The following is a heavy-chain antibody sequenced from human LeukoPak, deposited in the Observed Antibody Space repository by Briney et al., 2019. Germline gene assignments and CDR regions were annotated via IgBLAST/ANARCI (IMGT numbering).Heavy chain of an antibody. CDR3: AKEPYCSSTSCYYSWFDP. D-gene: IGHD2-2*01. J-gene: IGHJ5*02. Sequence: PGGSLRLSCAASGFTFSSYAMSWVRQAPGKGLEWVSAISGSGGSTYYADSVKGRFTISRDNSKNTLYLQMNSLRAEDTAVYYCAKEPYCSSTSCYYSWFDPWGQGTLVTVSS. CDR1: GFTFSSYA. V-gene: IGHV3-23*01. CDR2: ISGSGGST.